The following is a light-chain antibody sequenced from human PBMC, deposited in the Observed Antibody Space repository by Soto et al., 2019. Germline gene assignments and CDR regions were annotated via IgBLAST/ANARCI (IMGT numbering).Light chain of an antibody. CDR3: QKYSRVRV. CDR2: AAS. Sequence: DIQMTQSPTSLSASVGDRVTITCRASQGIRNFVAWYQQKPGQAPKLLIYAASTLHSGVPSRFSGSGSGTAFTLTILSLEPDDVATCPCQKYSRVRVFGPGTKVEIK. J-gene: IGKJ3*01. CDR1: QGIRNF. V-gene: IGKV1-27*01.